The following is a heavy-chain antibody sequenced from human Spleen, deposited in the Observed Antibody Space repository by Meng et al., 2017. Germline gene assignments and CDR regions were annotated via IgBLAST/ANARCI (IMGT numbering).Heavy chain of an antibody. Sequence: HVQLQESGPGLIKPSQTLSLTYTVSGGSISSGGYYWSWTRQHPGKGLEWIAYIYYSGSTYYNPSLKSRVTISVDTSKNQFSLKLSSVTAADTAVYYCASVVPTAKSYYFDYWGQGTLVTVSS. CDR1: GGSISSGGYY. J-gene: IGHJ4*02. CDR2: IYYSGST. D-gene: IGHD2-2*01. CDR3: ASVVPTAKSYYFDY. V-gene: IGHV4-30-4*08.